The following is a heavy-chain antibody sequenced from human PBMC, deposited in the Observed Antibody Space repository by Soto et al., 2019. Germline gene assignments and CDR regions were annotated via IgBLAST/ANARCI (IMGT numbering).Heavy chain of an antibody. J-gene: IGHJ3*02. V-gene: IGHV1-2*04. Sequence: QVQLVQSGAEVKKPGASVKVSCKASGYTFTGYHMHLVRQAPGQGLAWMGWINPNSGDTNYAQKFQGWVTMTRDTSISTAYMELSSLRSDDTSVYYCATSGSCSSTSCYAFDIWGQGTMVTVSS. CDR1: GYTFTGYH. D-gene: IGHD2-2*01. CDR3: ATSGSCSSTSCYAFDI. CDR2: INPNSGDT.